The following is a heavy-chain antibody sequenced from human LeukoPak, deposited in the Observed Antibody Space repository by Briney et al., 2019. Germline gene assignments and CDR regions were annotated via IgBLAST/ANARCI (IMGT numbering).Heavy chain of an antibody. CDR2: MNPNSGNT. V-gene: IGHV1-8*01. J-gene: IGHJ4*02. Sequence: ASVKVSCKASGYTFTSYDINWVRQAPGQGLEWMGWMNPNSGNTGYEQKLHGRITMTRNTSISTAYMELSSLRSEDTAVYYCARGFRYYGSDDYWGQGTLVTVSS. CDR1: GYTFTSYD. D-gene: IGHD3-10*01. CDR3: ARGFRYYGSDDY.